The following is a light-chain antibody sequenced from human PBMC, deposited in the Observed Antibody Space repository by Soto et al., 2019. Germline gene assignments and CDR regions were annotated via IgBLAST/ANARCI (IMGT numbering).Light chain of an antibody. CDR1: QTVSSNY. V-gene: IGKV3-20*01. CDR2: GAS. CDR3: QQYGGSPLFT. J-gene: IGKJ3*01. Sequence: IVLTQSPGTLSLSPGERATLSCRASQTVSSNYLAWYQQKPGQAPRLLIYGASSRATGIPDRFSGSGSGTDFSLTISRLEPEDFAVYHCQQYGGSPLFTFGPGTKVDIK.